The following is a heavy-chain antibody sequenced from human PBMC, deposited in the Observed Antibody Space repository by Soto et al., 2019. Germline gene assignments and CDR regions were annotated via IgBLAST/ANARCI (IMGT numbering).Heavy chain of an antibody. CDR1: GGSISSYY. CDR3: ARTDYYDSSGSFGY. V-gene: IGHV4-59*01. Sequence: PSETLSLTCTVSGGSISSYYWSWIRQPPGKGLEWIGYIYYSGSTNYNPSLKSRVTISVDTSKNQFSLKLSSVTAADTAMYFCARTDYYDSSGSFGYWRQRTLVTVSS. J-gene: IGHJ4*02. D-gene: IGHD3-22*01. CDR2: IYYSGST.